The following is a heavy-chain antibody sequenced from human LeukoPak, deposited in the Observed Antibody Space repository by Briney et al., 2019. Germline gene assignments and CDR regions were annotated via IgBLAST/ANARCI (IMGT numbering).Heavy chain of an antibody. CDR2: INHSGST. Sequence: PSETLSLTCAVYGGSFSGYYWSWIRQPPGKGLEWIGEINHSGSTNYNPSLKSRVTISVDTSKNQFSLKLSSVTAADTAVYYCARRRVRGVGCYYYYMDVWGKGTTVTISS. D-gene: IGHD3-10*01. J-gene: IGHJ6*03. CDR3: ARRRVRGVGCYYYYMDV. CDR1: GGSFSGYY. V-gene: IGHV4-34*01.